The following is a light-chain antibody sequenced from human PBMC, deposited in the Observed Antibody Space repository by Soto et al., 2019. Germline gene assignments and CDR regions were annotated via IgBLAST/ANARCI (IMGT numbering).Light chain of an antibody. V-gene: IGLV2-11*01. CDR1: SSDVGAYNW. Sequence: QSALTQPRSVSGSPGQSVTISCAGTSSDVGAYNWVSWYQQHPGKVPKLIIYDVTRRPSGVPDRFSGSKSGNTASLTISGLQADDDADYCCCSYAGSDTVVFGGGTKLTVL. CDR2: DVT. CDR3: CSYAGSDTVV. J-gene: IGLJ3*02.